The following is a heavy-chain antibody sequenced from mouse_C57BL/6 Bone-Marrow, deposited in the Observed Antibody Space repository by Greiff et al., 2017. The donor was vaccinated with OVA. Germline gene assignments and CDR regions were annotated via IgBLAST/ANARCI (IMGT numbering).Heavy chain of an antibody. CDR3: TDGYYFDY. CDR1: GFNIKDDY. CDR2: IDPENGDT. Sequence: EVQLQQSGAELVRPGASVKLSCTASGFNIKDDYMHWVKQRPEQGLEWIGWIDPENGDTEYASKFQGKATITADTSSNTAYLQLSSLTSEDPAVYYCTDGYYFDYWGQGTTLTVSS. V-gene: IGHV14-4*01. J-gene: IGHJ2*01.